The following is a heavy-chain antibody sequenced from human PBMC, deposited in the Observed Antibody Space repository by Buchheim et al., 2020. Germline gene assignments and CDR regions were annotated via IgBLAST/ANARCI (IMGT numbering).Heavy chain of an antibody. V-gene: IGHV3-48*03. Sequence: EVQLVESGGGLVQPGGSLRLSCAASGFTFSSYEMNWVRQAPGKGLEWVSYISSSGSTIYYADSVKGRFTISRDKAKNSLYLQMNSLRAEDTAVYYCAREVRDGHGDIYYYYYMDVWGKGTT. D-gene: IGHD4-17*01. CDR3: AREVRDGHGDIYYYYYMDV. CDR1: GFTFSSYE. CDR2: ISSSGSTI. J-gene: IGHJ6*03.